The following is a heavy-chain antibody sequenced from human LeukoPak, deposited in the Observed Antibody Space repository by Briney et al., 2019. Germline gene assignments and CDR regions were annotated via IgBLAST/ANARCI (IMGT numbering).Heavy chain of an antibody. D-gene: IGHD4-23*01. CDR1: GFTFSSYS. J-gene: IGHJ3*02. Sequence: GGSLRLSCAASGFTFSSYSMNWVRQAPGKGLEWVSSISSSSSYIYYADSVKGRFTISRDNAKNSLYLQMNSLRAEDTAVYYCARVRATVVTPEWIPWGADDAFDIWGQGTMVTVSS. CDR3: ARVRATVVTPEWIPWGADDAFDI. V-gene: IGHV3-21*01. CDR2: ISSSSSYI.